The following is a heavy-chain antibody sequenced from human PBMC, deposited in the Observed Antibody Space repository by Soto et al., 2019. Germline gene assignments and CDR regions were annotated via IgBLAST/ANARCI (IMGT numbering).Heavy chain of an antibody. V-gene: IGHV3-23*01. D-gene: IGHD1-26*01. J-gene: IGHJ3*02. CDR1: GFTFISYA. CDR3: AREIVGAISRSDALDI. CDR2: ISGSGGST. Sequence: GWSLRLSCASSGFTFISYAMSWVRQAPGKGLEWVSAISGSGGSTYYADSVKGRFTISRDNSKNTLYLQMNSLRAEDTAVYYCAREIVGAISRSDALDIWGQGTMVTVSS.